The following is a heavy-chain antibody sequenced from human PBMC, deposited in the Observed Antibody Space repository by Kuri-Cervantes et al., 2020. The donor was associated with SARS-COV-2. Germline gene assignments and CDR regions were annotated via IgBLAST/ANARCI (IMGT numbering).Heavy chain of an antibody. V-gene: IGHV3-33*08. CDR3: VRNHSMDV. J-gene: IGHJ6*03. Sequence: GESLKISCAASGFTFRTYGMHWVRQPPGKGLEWMAVIWYDGRKTYYADSVRGRFTISRDNSKNMLYLEVNSLRAEDTAVYYCVRNHSMDVWGTGTAVTVSS. CDR2: IWYDGRKT. CDR1: GFTFRTYG.